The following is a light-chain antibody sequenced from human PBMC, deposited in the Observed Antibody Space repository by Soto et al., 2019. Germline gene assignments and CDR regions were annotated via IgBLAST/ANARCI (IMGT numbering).Light chain of an antibody. Sequence: EIVLTQSPGTLALSPGEGATLSCRASQSVSKYLAWYQQKPGQAPRLLIYGASSRATGIPDSFSGSGSGTDFTLTVSTLEPEDFAVYYCQQYGASPGTFGQGTKVDIK. J-gene: IGKJ1*01. CDR2: GAS. V-gene: IGKV3-20*01. CDR1: QSVSKY. CDR3: QQYGASPGT.